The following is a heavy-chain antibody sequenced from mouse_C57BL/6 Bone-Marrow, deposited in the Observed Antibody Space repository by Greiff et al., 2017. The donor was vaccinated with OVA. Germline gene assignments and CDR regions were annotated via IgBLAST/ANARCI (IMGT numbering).Heavy chain of an antibody. Sequence: EVQLVESGPGLAKPSQTLSLTCSVTGYSIPSDYWNWLRKFPGNKLEYMGYISNSGSSYYNPSLKSRISITRDTSKNQYYLQLNSVTTEDTATYYCARSSAYDSNDGYIDVCGRGTTVTVTS. CDR2: ISNSGSS. J-gene: IGHJ1*03. CDR1: GYSIPSDY. V-gene: IGHV3-8*01. CDR3: ARSSAYDSNDGYIDV. D-gene: IGHD2-5*01.